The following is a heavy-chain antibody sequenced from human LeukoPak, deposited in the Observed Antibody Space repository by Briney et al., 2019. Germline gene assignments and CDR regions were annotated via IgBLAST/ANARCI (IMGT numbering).Heavy chain of an antibody. CDR1: GFTFSSYE. V-gene: IGHV3-48*03. CDR3: ARVGVPAAGHFDY. D-gene: IGHD2-2*01. CDR2: ISSSGSTI. Sequence: GGSLRLSCAASGFTFSSYEMNWVRQAPGKGLEWVSCISSSGSTIYYADSVKGRFTISRDNAKNSLYLQMNSLRAEDTAVYYCARVGVPAAGHFDYWGQGTLVTVSS. J-gene: IGHJ4*02.